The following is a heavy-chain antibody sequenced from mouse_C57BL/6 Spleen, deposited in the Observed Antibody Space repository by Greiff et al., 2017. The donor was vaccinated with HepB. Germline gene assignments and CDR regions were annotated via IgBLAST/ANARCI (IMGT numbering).Heavy chain of an antibody. CDR3: ARCGTTVVPYFDY. Sequence: QVQLQQSGTELVKPGASVKLSCKASGYTFTSYWMHWVKQRPGQGLEWIGNINPSNGGTNYNEKFKSKATLTVDKSSSTAYMQLSSLTSEDSAVYYCARCGTTVVPYFDYWGQGTTLTVSS. D-gene: IGHD1-1*01. J-gene: IGHJ2*01. CDR1: GYTFTSYW. V-gene: IGHV1-53*01. CDR2: INPSNGGT.